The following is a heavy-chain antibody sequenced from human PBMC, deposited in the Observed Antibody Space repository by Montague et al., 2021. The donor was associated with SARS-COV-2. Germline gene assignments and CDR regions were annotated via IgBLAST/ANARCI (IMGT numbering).Heavy chain of an antibody. CDR1: GTSFSGYY. CDR2: INHGGST. Sequence: SQTLSLTYAVHGTSFSGYYWSWIRQPPGKGLEWIGEINHGGSTKYSPSLKSRLTISADTSKNQFSLKLTSVAAADTAVYYCARLRDGVVPSPILGVGPYYSYYYMDVWGRGTTVTVSS. D-gene: IGHD3-10*01. J-gene: IGHJ6*03. CDR3: ARLRDGVVPSPILGVGPYYSYYYMDV. V-gene: IGHV4-34*01.